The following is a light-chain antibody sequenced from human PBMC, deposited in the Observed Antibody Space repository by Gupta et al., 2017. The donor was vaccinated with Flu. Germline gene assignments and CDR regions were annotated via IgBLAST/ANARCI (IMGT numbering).Light chain of an antibody. CDR1: SANIGNNY. J-gene: IGLJ3*02. CDR2: DNN. CDR3: GTWDSSLFVVV. Sequence: QSVLTQPPSVSAAPGQKVTISCSGSSANIGNNYVSWYQQLPGTAPKLLIYDNNKRPSGIPDRFCGSKSGTSATLGITGLQTGDEADYYCGTWDSSLFVVVFGGGTKLTVL. V-gene: IGLV1-51*01.